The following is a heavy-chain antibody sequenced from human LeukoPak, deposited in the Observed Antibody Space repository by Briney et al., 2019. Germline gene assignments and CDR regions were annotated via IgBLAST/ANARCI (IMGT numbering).Heavy chain of an antibody. CDR1: GHTLTEIS. J-gene: IGHJ6*03. Sequence: GASVKVSCKASGHTLTEISMHWVRQAPGQGLEWMGWINPNSGGTNYAQKFQGRVTMTRDTSISTAYMELSRLRSDDTAVYYCASTQEMATTSSYYYYYMDVWGKGTTVTVSS. D-gene: IGHD5-24*01. V-gene: IGHV1-2*02. CDR3: ASTQEMATTSSYYYYYMDV. CDR2: INPNSGGT.